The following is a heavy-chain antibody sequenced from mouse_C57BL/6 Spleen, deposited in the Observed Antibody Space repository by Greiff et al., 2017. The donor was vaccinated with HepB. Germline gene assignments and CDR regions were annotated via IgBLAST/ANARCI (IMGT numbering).Heavy chain of an antibody. Sequence: VQLQQPGAELVKPGASVKLSCKAFGYTFTSYWMHWVKQRPGQGLEWIGMIHPNSGSTNYNEKFKSKATLTVDKSSSTAYMQLSSLTSEDSAVYYCAREGYYGSSSYAMDYWGQGTSVTVSS. V-gene: IGHV1-64*01. CDR1: GYTFTSYW. J-gene: IGHJ4*01. D-gene: IGHD1-1*01. CDR3: AREGYYGSSSYAMDY. CDR2: IHPNSGST.